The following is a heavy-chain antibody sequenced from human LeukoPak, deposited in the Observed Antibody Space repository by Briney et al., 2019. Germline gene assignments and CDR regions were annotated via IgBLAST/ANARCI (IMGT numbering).Heavy chain of an antibody. CDR2: IYTAGNT. V-gene: IGHV4-4*07. Sequence: SETLSLTCSVSGGSISSYYWSWIRQPAGKGREWIGRIYTAGNTDYNPSLKSRVTMSVDTSKNQFSLNLSSVTAADPAVDYCARDARGWSCFDYLGQGTLVTVSS. J-gene: IGHJ4*02. CDR1: GGSISSYY. D-gene: IGHD3-10*01. CDR3: ARDARGWSCFDY.